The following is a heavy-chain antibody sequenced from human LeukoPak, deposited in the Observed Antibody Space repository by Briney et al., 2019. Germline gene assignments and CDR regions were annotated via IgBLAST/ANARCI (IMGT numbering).Heavy chain of an antibody. V-gene: IGHV1-46*01. D-gene: IGHD1-26*01. CDR2: ITPSGGST. J-gene: IGHJ5*02. CDR3: ARDNSVGDTAWWFDP. CDR1: GYTFTNYY. Sequence: GASVKVSCKASGYTFTNYYMHWVRQAPGQGLEWLGLITPSGGSTWYAQKFQGRVTMTTDTSTSTAHMELRSLRSDDTAVYYCARDNSVGDTAWWFDPWGQGTLVTVSS.